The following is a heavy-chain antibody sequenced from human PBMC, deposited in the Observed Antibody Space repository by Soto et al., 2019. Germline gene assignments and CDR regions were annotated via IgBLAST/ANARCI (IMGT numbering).Heavy chain of an antibody. CDR1: GYTFTSYG. V-gene: IGHV1-18*01. J-gene: IGHJ4*02. CDR2: ISAYNGNT. Sequence: ASVKVSCKASGYTFTSYGISWVRQAPGQGLEWMGWISAYNGNTNYAQKLQGRVTMTTDTSTSTAYMELRSLRSDDTAVYYCARYPFRELLIPGGLGDWGQGTLVTVSS. D-gene: IGHD1-26*01. CDR3: ARYPFRELLIPGGLGD.